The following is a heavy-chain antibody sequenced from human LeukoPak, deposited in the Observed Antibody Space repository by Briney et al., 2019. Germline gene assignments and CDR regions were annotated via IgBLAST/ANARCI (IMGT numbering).Heavy chain of an antibody. CDR1: GYTFTSYD. J-gene: IGHJ4*02. D-gene: IGHD3-9*01. Sequence: ASVTVSCTASGYTFTSYDINWVRQAPGQGLEWMGWINPNSGGTNYAQTFLGRLTVTGDTSISTAYMELSRLGSDDTAVYYCARSRYDVLTGSPDYWGQGTLVTVSS. CDR3: ARSRYDVLTGSPDY. CDR2: INPNSGGT. V-gene: IGHV1-2*02.